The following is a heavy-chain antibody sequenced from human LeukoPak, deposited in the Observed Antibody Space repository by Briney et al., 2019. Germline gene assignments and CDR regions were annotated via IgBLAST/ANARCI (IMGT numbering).Heavy chain of an antibody. CDR1: SGSISSGSYY. D-gene: IGHD3-3*01. CDR3: ARGSSERFLEWLNWFDP. J-gene: IGHJ5*02. CDR2: IYTSGST. Sequence: PSETLSLTCTVSSGSISSGSYYWSWIRQPAGKGLEWIGRIYTSGSTNYNPSLKSRVTISVDTSKNQFSLKLSSVTAAGTAVYYCARGSSERFLEWLNWFDPWGQGTLVTVSS. V-gene: IGHV4-61*02.